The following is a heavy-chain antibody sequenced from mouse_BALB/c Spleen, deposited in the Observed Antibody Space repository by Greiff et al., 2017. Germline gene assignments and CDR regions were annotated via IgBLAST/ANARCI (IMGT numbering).Heavy chain of an antibody. Sequence: VKVVESGPGLVAPSQSLSITCTVSGFSLTSYGVHWVRQPPGKGLEWLGVIWAGGSTNYNSALMSRLSISKDNSKSQVFLKMNSLQTDDTAMYYCAREPGGNYPYAMDYWGQGTSVTVSS. J-gene: IGHJ4*01. V-gene: IGHV2-9*02. D-gene: IGHD2-1*01. CDR1: GFSLTSYG. CDR2: IWAGGST. CDR3: AREPGGNYPYAMDY.